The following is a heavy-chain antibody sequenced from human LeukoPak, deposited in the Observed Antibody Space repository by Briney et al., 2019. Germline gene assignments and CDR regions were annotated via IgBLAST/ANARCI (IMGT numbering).Heavy chain of an antibody. V-gene: IGHV4-34*08. J-gene: IGHJ5*02. CDR2: IEHSVST. Sequence: PPETLSPTPAVYGGTPRADDCTWTGPPPPQGLEWSGEIEHSVSTNSNPSLQSRVTISVDTTKNQFSLKLSSVTAADTAVYYCACVPQRPNDWLDPWGQGTVVTVSS. CDR3: ACVPQRPNDWLDP. D-gene: IGHD6-6*01. CDR1: GGTPRADD.